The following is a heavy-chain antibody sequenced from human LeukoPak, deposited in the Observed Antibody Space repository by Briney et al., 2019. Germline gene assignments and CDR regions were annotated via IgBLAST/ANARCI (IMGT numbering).Heavy chain of an antibody. J-gene: IGHJ6*03. D-gene: IGHD1-26*01. CDR1: GYTLTELS. V-gene: IGHV1-24*01. CDR2: FDPEDGET. CDR3: ATGSSPRSYYYYYMDV. Sequence: ASVKVSCKVSGYTLTELSMHWVRQAPGKGLGWMGGFDPEDGETIYAQKFQGRVTMTEDTSTDTAYMELSSLRSEDTAVYYCATGSSPRSYYYYYMDVWGKGTPVTISS.